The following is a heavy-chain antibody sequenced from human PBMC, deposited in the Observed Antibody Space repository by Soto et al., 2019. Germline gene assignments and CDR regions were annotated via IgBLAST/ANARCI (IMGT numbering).Heavy chain of an antibody. J-gene: IGHJ4*02. CDR2: MSRSSRYI. CDR1: GFTFNSYS. D-gene: IGHD2-15*01. Sequence: EVQLLESGGGLVQPGGSLRLSCAASGFTFNSYSMNWVRQAPGKGLEWVSSMSRSSRYIYYADSVKGRFTISRDNAKNSVYLQMNSLRAEDTAVYYCARDGGVAATLANYFDYWGQGTLVTVSS. V-gene: IGHV3-21*01. CDR3: ARDGGVAATLANYFDY.